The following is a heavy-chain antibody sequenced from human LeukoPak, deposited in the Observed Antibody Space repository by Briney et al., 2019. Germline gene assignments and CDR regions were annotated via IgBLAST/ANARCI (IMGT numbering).Heavy chain of an antibody. CDR3: ARDLHGMDV. Sequence: SETLSLTCTVSGGSISSYYWSWIRQPPGKGLEWIGYIYYSGSTNYNPSLKSRVTISVDTSKNQFSLKLSSVTAADTAVYYCARDLHGMDVWGQGTTVTVSS. V-gene: IGHV4-59*01. J-gene: IGHJ6*02. CDR1: GGSISSYY. CDR2: IYYSGST.